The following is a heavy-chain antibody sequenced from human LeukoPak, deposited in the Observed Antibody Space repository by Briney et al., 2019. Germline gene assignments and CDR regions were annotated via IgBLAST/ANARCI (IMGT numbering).Heavy chain of an antibody. CDR1: GFTFTASA. CDR2: IRNKANSYAT. CDR3: TRYSSSDNWFDP. D-gene: IGHD6-6*01. V-gene: IGHV3-73*01. J-gene: IGHJ5*02. Sequence: GGSLRLSCAASGFTFTASAMHWVRQASGKGLEWVGRIRNKANSYATAYTASVKGKFTISRDDSKNTAYLQMNSLKTEHTAVDYCTRYSSSDNWFDPWGQGTLVTVSS.